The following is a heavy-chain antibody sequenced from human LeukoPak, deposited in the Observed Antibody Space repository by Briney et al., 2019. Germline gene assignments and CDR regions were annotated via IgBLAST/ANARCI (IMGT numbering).Heavy chain of an antibody. CDR2: IYTSGST. V-gene: IGHV4-4*07. Sequence: SETLSLTCPVSGGSISSYYWSWIRQPAGKGLEWIGRIYTSGSTNYNPSLKSRVTISVDTSKNQFSLNLSSVTAADTAVYYCARAPPRGSYYRGYFDYWGQGTLVTVSS. D-gene: IGHD3-10*01. CDR1: GGSISSYY. J-gene: IGHJ4*02. CDR3: ARAPPRGSYYRGYFDY.